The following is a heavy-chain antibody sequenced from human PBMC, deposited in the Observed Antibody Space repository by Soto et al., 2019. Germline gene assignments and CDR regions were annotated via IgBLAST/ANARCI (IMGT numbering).Heavy chain of an antibody. Sequence: GSLRLSCAASGFSFSSYTMAWVRQAPGKGLEWVSSISGSGGSPSYADSVQGRFIISRDNPRNTVSLQMNRLRAEDTATYYCAKARCTGDTCFVPDYWGHGRLVTVS. V-gene: IGHV3-23*01. CDR2: ISGSGGSP. CDR1: GFSFSSYT. CDR3: AKARCTGDTCFVPDY. J-gene: IGHJ4*01. D-gene: IGHD2-8*02.